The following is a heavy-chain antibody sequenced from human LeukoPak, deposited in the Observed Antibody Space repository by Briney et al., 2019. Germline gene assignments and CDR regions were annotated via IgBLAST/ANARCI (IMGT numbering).Heavy chain of an antibody. CDR1: GGSFSGYY. Sequence: SETLSLTCAVYGGSFSGYYWSWIRQPPGKGLEWIGEINHSGSTNYNPSLTSRVTISVDTSKNQFSLKLSSVTAADTAVYYCARGGGSCSSTSCQNRNWCDPWGQGTLVTVSS. D-gene: IGHD2-2*01. V-gene: IGHV4-34*01. J-gene: IGHJ5*02. CDR3: ARGGGSCSSTSCQNRNWCDP. CDR2: INHSGST.